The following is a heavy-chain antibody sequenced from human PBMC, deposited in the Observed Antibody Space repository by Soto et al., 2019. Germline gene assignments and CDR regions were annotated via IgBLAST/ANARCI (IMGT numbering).Heavy chain of an antibody. CDR2: IYYSGST. CDR1: GGSISSSSYY. D-gene: IGHD1-1*01. J-gene: IGHJ5*02. Sequence: QLQLQESGPGLVKPSETLSLTCTVSGGSISSSSYYWGWIRQPPGKGLEWIGSIYYSGSTYYNPSLKSRVTISVDTSKNQFSLTLSSVTAADTAVYYCARCFRTLRWFDPWGQGTLVTVSS. CDR3: ARCFRTLRWFDP. V-gene: IGHV4-39*01.